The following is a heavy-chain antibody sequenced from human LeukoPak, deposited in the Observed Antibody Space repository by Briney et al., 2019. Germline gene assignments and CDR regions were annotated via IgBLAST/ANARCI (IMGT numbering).Heavy chain of an antibody. J-gene: IGHJ4*02. CDR1: GYTFTGYY. CDR3: ARGDLPLWSSNYLDY. D-gene: IGHD5-18*01. V-gene: IGHV1-2*02. Sequence: ASVKVSCKASGYTFTGYYMHCVRQAPGQGLEWMGWINPNSGGTNYAQKFQGRVTMTRDTSISTAYMELSRLRSDDTGMYYCARGDLPLWSSNYLDYWGQGTLVTVSS. CDR2: INPNSGGT.